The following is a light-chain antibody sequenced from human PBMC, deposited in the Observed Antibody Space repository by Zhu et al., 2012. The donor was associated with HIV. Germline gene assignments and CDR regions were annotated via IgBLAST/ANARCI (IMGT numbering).Light chain of an antibody. Sequence: EIVLTQSPGTLSLSPGERATLSCRASQSVSDSYLAWYQQKPGQAPRLLIYDTSKRATGIPARFSGSGSGTDFTLTISSLEPEDFALYYCQQRSDRPLTFGGGTKVEIK. CDR3: QQRSDRPLT. CDR1: QSVSDSY. CDR2: DTS. J-gene: IGKJ4*01. V-gene: IGKV3-11*01.